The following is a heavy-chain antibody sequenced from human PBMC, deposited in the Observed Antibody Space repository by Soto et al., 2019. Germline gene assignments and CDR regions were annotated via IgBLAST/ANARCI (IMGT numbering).Heavy chain of an antibody. CDR1: GFTVSSNY. CDR3: ARSSSNPRYYYYGMDV. CDR2: IYSGGST. V-gene: IGHV3-66*01. J-gene: IGHJ6*02. Sequence: EVQLVESGGGLVQPGGSLRLSCAASGFTVSSNYMSWVRQAPGKGLEWVSVIYSGGSTYYADSVKGRFTISRDNSKNTLYLQMNSLRAEDTAVYYCARSSSNPRYYYYGMDVWGQGTTVTVSS.